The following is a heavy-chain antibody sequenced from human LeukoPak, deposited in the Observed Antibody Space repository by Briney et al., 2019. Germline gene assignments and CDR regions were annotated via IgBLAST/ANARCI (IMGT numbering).Heavy chain of an antibody. D-gene: IGHD6-6*01. Sequence: GGSLRLSCAASGFTFSSYGMHWVRQAPGKGPEWVAFIRYDGSNKYYADSVKGRFTISRDNSKNTLYLQMNSLKAEDTAVYYCAKDPLIEYSSSSLDYWGQGTLVTVSS. CDR1: GFTFSSYG. CDR2: IRYDGSNK. J-gene: IGHJ4*02. V-gene: IGHV3-30*02. CDR3: AKDPLIEYSSSSLDY.